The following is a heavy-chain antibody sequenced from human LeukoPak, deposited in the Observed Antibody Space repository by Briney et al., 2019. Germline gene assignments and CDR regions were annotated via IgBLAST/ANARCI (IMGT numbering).Heavy chain of an antibody. Sequence: SETLSLTCSVSGGSISSSIYYWGWIRQPPGKGLEWIGTIYYDGTTDYNPSLKSRVTISADTSKNHVSLRLTSVTAADTAAYYCARHYCSGGSCYYYYGMDVWGQGTTVTVSS. CDR1: GGSISSSIYY. J-gene: IGHJ6*02. V-gene: IGHV4-39*01. D-gene: IGHD2-15*01. CDR2: IYYDGTT. CDR3: ARHYCSGGSCYYYYGMDV.